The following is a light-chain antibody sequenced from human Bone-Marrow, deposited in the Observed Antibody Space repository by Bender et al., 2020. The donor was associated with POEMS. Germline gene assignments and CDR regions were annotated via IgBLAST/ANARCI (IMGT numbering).Light chain of an antibody. Sequence: QSVVTQPPSLSEAPRQRVTISCSGSSSNIGNHGVNWYQQLPGEAPKLLIYYDDLLTPCVSDRFSASKSGTTVFLAISELQSEDDAPYYCSAWDDSVRGWVFSGLTKLSVL. CDR1: SSNIGNHG. CDR3: SAWDDSVRGWV. V-gene: IGLV1-36*01. J-gene: IGLJ3*02. CDR2: YDD.